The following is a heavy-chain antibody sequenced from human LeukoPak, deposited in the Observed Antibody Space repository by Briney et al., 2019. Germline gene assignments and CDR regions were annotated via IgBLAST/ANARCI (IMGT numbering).Heavy chain of an antibody. D-gene: IGHD1-14*01. CDR1: GGSLSSYY. CDR3: ARTGSPEIWYFDL. J-gene: IGHJ2*01. Sequence: SETLSLTCTVSGGSLSSYYWSWIRQPPGKGLEWIGYIYYSGSTNYNPSLKSRVTISVDTSKNQFSLKLSSVTAADTAVYYCARTGSPEIWYFDLWGRGTLVTVSS. V-gene: IGHV4-59*01. CDR2: IYYSGST.